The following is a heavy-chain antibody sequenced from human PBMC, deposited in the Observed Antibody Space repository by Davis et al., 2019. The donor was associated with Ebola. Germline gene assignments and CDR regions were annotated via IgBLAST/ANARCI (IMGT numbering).Heavy chain of an antibody. CDR2: ISAYNGNT. CDR1: GYTFTSYD. V-gene: IGHV1-18*01. J-gene: IGHJ4*02. D-gene: IGHD1-26*01. Sequence: ASVKVSCKASGYTFTSYDINWVRQAPGQGLERMGWISAYNGNTNYAQKLQGRVTMTTDTSTSTAYMELRSLRSDDTAVYYCARVSSGSYRFDYWGQGTLVTVSS. CDR3: ARVSSGSYRFDY.